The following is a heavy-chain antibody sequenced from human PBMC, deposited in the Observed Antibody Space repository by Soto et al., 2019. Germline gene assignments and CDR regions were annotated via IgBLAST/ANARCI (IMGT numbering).Heavy chain of an antibody. CDR3: ATSQKGYNWNYFDH. Sequence: SETLSLTCAVSGGSISGSYYYWGWLRRSPGKGPEWTGSVFYTGFTSYNPSLESRVSVSVDTSKNQFSLKVSGVSAADTAVYYCATSQKGYNWNYFDHWGQGALVTVSS. V-gene: IGHV4-39*01. CDR2: VFYTGFT. CDR1: GGSISGSYYY. D-gene: IGHD1-20*01. J-gene: IGHJ4*02.